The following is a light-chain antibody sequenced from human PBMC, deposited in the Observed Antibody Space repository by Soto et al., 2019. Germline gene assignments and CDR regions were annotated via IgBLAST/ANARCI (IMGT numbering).Light chain of an antibody. V-gene: IGKV3-20*01. CDR1: QRVSSNY. Sequence: EIVLTQSPGTLSLSPGERATLSCMASQRVSSNYLAWYQQKPGQAPRLLIHGASSRATGIPDRFSGSGSGTDFTLTISRLEPEDFAVYYCQQYGSSPVTFGQGTKVEIK. J-gene: IGKJ1*01. CDR2: GAS. CDR3: QQYGSSPVT.